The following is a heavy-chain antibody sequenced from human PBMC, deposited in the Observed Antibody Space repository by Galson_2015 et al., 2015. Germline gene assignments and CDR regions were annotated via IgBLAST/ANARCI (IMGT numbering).Heavy chain of an antibody. V-gene: IGHV3-48*03. Sequence: SLRLSCAASGFTFSSYEMNWVRQAPGKGLEWVSYISSSGSTIYYADSVKGRFTISRDNAKNSLYLQMNSLRAEDTAVYYCAREGALEYQLPTPPHYYIDVWGKGTTVTVSS. J-gene: IGHJ6*03. CDR3: AREGALEYQLPTPPHYYIDV. D-gene: IGHD2-2*01. CDR1: GFTFSSYE. CDR2: ISSSGSTI.